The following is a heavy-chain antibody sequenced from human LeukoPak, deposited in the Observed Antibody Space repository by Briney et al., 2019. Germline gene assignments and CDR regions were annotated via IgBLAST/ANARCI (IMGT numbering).Heavy chain of an antibody. D-gene: IGHD1-26*01. J-gene: IGHJ4*02. CDR1: GFTFSSYA. CDR2: ISGSGGST. V-gene: IGHV3-23*01. CDR3: AKAHGGSYHSGID. Sequence: GGSLRLSCAASGFTFSSYAMSWVRQAPGKGLEWVSGISGSGGSTYYADSVKGRFTISRDNSKNTVYLQMNSLRAEDTAVYYCAKAHGGSYHSGIDWGQGTLVIVSS.